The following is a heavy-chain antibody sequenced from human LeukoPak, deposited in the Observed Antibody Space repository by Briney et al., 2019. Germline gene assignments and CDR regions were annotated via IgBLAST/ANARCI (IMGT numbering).Heavy chain of an antibody. J-gene: IGHJ4*02. CDR3: ARGAGVDCSSTSCYVEKFDY. V-gene: IGHV4-30-2*01. D-gene: IGHD2-2*01. CDR1: GGSISSGGYS. Sequence: PSQTLSLTCAVSGGSISSGGYSWSWIRQPPGKGLERTGYIYHSGSTYYNPSLKSRVTISVDRSKNQFSLKLSSVTAADTAVYYCARGAGVDCSSTSCYVEKFDYWGQGTLVTVSS. CDR2: IYHSGST.